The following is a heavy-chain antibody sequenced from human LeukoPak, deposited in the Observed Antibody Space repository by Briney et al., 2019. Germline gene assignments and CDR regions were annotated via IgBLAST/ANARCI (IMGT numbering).Heavy chain of an antibody. V-gene: IGHV1-18*01. D-gene: IGHD1-26*01. CDR2: ISAYNGNT. CDR3: AREGGYGRIVGAPTTG. Sequence: VASVKVSCKASGYTFTSYGISWVRQAPGQGLEWMGWISAYNGNTNYAQKLQGRVTMTTDTSTSTAYMELSRLRSDDTAVYYCAREGGYGRIVGAPTTGWGQGTLVTVSS. J-gene: IGHJ4*02. CDR1: GYTFTSYG.